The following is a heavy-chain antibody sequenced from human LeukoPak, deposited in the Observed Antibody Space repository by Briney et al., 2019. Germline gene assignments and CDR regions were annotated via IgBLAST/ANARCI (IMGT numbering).Heavy chain of an antibody. CDR3: ARGLVVVVAATRVAYYVMDV. CDR1: GGSFSGYY. V-gene: IGHV4-34*01. Sequence: SETLSLTCAVYGGSFSGYYWSWIRQPPGKGLEWIGEINHSGSSNYYPSLKSRVTISVDTSKDQFSLKLSSVTAADTAVYYCARGLVVVVAATRVAYYVMDVWGQGTTVTVSS. CDR2: INHSGSS. D-gene: IGHD2-15*01. J-gene: IGHJ6*02.